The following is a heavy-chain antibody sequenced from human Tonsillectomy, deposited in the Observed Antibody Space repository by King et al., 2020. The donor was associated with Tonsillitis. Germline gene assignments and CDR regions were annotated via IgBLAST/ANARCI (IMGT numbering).Heavy chain of an antibody. CDR3: ARAPVDTAPDY. J-gene: IGHJ4*02. CDR1: GFTVSSSY. Sequence: QLVQSGGGFIQPGGSLRLSCAASGFTVSSSYMTWVRQAPGKGLEWVSSIYSGGNSYYADSVKGRFTISRDNSRNTLYLQMYGLRAEDTAVYYCARAPVDTAPDYWGQGTLVTVSS. V-gene: IGHV3-53*01. D-gene: IGHD5-18*01. CDR2: IYSGGNS.